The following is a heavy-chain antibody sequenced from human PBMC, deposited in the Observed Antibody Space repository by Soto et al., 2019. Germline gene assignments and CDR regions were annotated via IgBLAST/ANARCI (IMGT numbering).Heavy chain of an antibody. Sequence: SETLSLTCTVSGGSISSYYWSWIRQPPGKGLEWIGYIYYSGSTNYNPSLKSRVTISVDTSKNQFSLKLSSVTAADTAVYYCASGYSGYDQSSPYDYWGQGTLVTVSS. D-gene: IGHD5-12*01. CDR1: GGSISSYY. V-gene: IGHV4-59*01. CDR2: IYYSGST. J-gene: IGHJ4*02. CDR3: ASGYSGYDQSSPYDY.